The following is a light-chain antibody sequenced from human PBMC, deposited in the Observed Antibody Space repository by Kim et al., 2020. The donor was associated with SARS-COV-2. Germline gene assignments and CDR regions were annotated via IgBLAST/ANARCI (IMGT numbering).Light chain of an antibody. CDR2: TAS. J-gene: IGKJ1*01. CDR1: QGIRNY. Sequence: ASVEDKVTITVLARQGIRNYIAWYQHKPGKVPKRLFYTASALRSGVPSRFRGSGSGTKFTLTITSLQPEDVAVYYCQQCKGAPWTFGHGTKVDIK. V-gene: IGKV1-27*01. CDR3: QQCKGAPWT.